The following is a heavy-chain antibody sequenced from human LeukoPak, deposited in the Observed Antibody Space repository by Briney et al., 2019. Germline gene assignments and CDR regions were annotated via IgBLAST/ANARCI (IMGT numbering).Heavy chain of an antibody. CDR1: GYSFTSYW. CDR3: ARPRDIVVVPAAIWGDWYFDL. J-gene: IGHJ2*01. CDR2: IYPGDSDT. Sequence: GESLKISCKGSGYSFTSYWIGWVRQMPGKGLEWMGIIYPGDSDTRYSPSFQGQVTISADKSISTAYLQWSSLKASDIAMYYCARPRDIVVVPAAIWGDWYFDLWGRGTLVTVSS. V-gene: IGHV5-51*01. D-gene: IGHD2-2*01.